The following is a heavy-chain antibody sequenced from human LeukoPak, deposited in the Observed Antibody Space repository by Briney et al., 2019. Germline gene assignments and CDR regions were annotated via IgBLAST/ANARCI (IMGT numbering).Heavy chain of an antibody. CDR2: INHSGST. D-gene: IGHD3-22*01. CDR3: ASWHYYDSSVGAFDI. Sequence: SETLSLTCAVYGGSFSGYYWSWIRQPPGKGLEWIGEINHSGSTNYNPSLKSRVTISVDTSKNQFSLKLSSVTAADTAVYYCASWHYYDSSVGAFDIWGQGTMVTVSS. V-gene: IGHV4-34*01. J-gene: IGHJ3*02. CDR1: GGSFSGYY.